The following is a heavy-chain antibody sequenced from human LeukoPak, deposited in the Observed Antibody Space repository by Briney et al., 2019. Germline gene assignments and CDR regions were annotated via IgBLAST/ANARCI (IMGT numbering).Heavy chain of an antibody. CDR2: IYYSGST. CDR3: ARGAESGSYYFDY. V-gene: IGHV4-59*01. J-gene: IGHJ4*02. Sequence: SETLSLTCTVSGGSISSYYWSWIRQPPGKGLEWIGYIYYSGSTNYNPSLKSRVTISVDTSKNQFSLKLSSVPAADTAVYYCARGAESGSYYFDYWGQGTLVTVSS. CDR1: GGSISSYY. D-gene: IGHD3-10*01.